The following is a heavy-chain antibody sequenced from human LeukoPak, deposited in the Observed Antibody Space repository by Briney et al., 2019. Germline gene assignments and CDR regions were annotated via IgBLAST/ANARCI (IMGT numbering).Heavy chain of an antibody. J-gene: IGHJ6*02. Sequence: NPGGSLRLSCAASGFTFSIYSMNWVRQAPGKGLEWVSSISSSTSYIYYADSVRGRFTISRDNSESSLYLQMNSLSAEDTAVYYCARDVGNDYSNRYFAMDVWGQGTTVTVSS. D-gene: IGHD4-11*01. V-gene: IGHV3-21*01. CDR1: GFTFSIYS. CDR2: ISSSTSYI. CDR3: ARDVGNDYSNRYFAMDV.